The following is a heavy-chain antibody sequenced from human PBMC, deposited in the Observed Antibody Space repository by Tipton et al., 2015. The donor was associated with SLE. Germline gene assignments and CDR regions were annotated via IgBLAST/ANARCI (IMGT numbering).Heavy chain of an antibody. V-gene: IGHV4-4*09. Sequence: TLSLTCTVSGGSISSYYWSWIRQSPGKGLEWIGEIYPTGRTDYNPSLMSRVTISVDTSQNQFSLKLSSVTAADTAVYYCARKISVPAWGDYFDYWGLGTRVIVSS. CDR1: GGSISSYY. CDR2: IYPTGRT. D-gene: IGHD3-16*01. CDR3: ARKISVPAWGDYFDY. J-gene: IGHJ4*02.